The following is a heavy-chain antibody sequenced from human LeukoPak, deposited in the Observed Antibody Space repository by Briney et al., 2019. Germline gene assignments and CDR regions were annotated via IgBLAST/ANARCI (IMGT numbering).Heavy chain of an antibody. V-gene: IGHV3-23*01. CDR1: GFTFSSYA. CDR3: AKSPFEAAAGSFDY. Sequence: SGGSLRLSCEASGFTFSSYAMSWVRQAPGKGLEWVSAISGSGGSTYYADSVKGRFTISRDNSKNTLYLQMNSLRAEDTAVYYCAKSPFEAAAGSFDYWGQGTLVTVSS. D-gene: IGHD6-13*01. J-gene: IGHJ4*02. CDR2: ISGSGGST.